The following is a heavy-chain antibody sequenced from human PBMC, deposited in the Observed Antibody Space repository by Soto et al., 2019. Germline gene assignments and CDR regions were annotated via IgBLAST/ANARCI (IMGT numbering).Heavy chain of an antibody. CDR3: AKPVLTGTTGRTHTWFDP. J-gene: IGHJ5*02. D-gene: IGHD1-7*01. CDR1: GFSFSSYA. Sequence: EVQLLESGGGLVQPGGSLRLSCAASGFSFSSYAMSWVRQAPGKGLEWVSSISAGGGTTYYADSVKGRFTISRDNSKNTMHLQRNSLRAEDTAVYYCAKPVLTGTTGRTHTWFDPWGQGTMVTVSS. V-gene: IGHV3-23*01. CDR2: ISAGGGTT.